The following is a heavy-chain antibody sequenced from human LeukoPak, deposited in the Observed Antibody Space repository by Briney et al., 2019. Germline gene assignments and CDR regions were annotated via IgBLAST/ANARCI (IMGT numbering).Heavy chain of an antibody. CDR2: IYTSGST. V-gene: IGHV4-4*07. J-gene: IGHJ6*03. Sequence: SETLSLTCTVSGGSISSYYWSWIRQPAGKRLEWIGRIYTSGSTNYNPSLKSRVTMSVDTSKNQFSLKLSSVTAADTAVYYCARDRVSIAARQYYYYYMDVWGKGTTVTVSS. CDR3: ARDRVSIAARQYYYYYMDV. CDR1: GGSISSYY. D-gene: IGHD6-6*01.